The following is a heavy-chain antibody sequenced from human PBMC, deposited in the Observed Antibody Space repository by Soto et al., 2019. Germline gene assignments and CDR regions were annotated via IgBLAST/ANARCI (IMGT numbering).Heavy chain of an antibody. Sequence: EVQLLESGGGLVQPGGSLRLSCAASGFTFSSYAMSWVRQAPGKGLEWVSAISGSGGSTYYADSVKGRFTISRDNSNNTLYLQMNSLRAEDTAVYYCATQCTNGVCYVSGWGQGTLVTVSS. CDR3: ATQCTNGVCYVSG. J-gene: IGHJ4*02. V-gene: IGHV3-23*01. CDR2: ISGSGGST. CDR1: GFTFSSYA. D-gene: IGHD2-8*01.